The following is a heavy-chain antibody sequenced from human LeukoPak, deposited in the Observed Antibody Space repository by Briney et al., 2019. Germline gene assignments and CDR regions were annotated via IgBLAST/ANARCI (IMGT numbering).Heavy chain of an antibody. J-gene: IGHJ5*02. V-gene: IGHV3-66*01. CDR3: ARDLVVRGRWSWFDP. D-gene: IGHD3-10*01. Sequence: GGSLRLSCAASGFTVSSNYMSWVRQAPGKGLEWVSVIYSGGSTYYADSVKGRFTISRDNPKNTLYLQMNSLRAEDTAVYYCARDLVVRGRWSWFDPWGQGTLVTVSS. CDR2: IYSGGST. CDR1: GFTVSSNY.